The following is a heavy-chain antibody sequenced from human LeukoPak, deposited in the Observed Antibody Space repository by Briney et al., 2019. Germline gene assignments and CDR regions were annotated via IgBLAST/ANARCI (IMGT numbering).Heavy chain of an antibody. CDR1: GYTFTSYG. CDR2: ISAYNGNT. Sequence: ASVKVSCKASGYTFTSYGISWVRQAPGQGLEWMGWISAYNGNTNYAQKLQGRVTMTTDTSTSTAYMELRSLRSDDTAVYYCARGTEIRYFDWLSNYYYGMDVWGQGTTVTVSS. V-gene: IGHV1-18*01. CDR3: ARGTEIRYFDWLSNYYYGMDV. D-gene: IGHD3-9*01. J-gene: IGHJ6*02.